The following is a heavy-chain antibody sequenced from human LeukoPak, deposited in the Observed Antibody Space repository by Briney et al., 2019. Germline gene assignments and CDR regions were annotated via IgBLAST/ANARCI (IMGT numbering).Heavy chain of an antibody. CDR1: GFAVSSNY. J-gene: IGHJ4*02. V-gene: IGHV3-21*01. Sequence: GGSLRLSCAASGFAVSSNYMSWVRQAPGKGLEWVSSISSSSSYIYYADSVKGRFTISRDNAKNSLYLQMNSLRAEDTAVYYCARGAGAFDYWGQGTLVTVSS. CDR3: ARGAGAFDY. D-gene: IGHD3-10*01. CDR2: ISSSSSYI.